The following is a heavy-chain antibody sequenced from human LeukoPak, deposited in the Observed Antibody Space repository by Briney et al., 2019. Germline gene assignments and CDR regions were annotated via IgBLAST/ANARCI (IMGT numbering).Heavy chain of an antibody. J-gene: IGHJ6*03. CDR2: ISYDGSNK. CDR1: GFTFSSYA. CDR3: ARDGRDYYGYYYYYMDV. V-gene: IGHV3-30*04. D-gene: IGHD3-10*01. Sequence: GGSLRLSCAASGFTFSSYAMHWVRQAPGKGLEWVAVISYDGSNKYYADSVKGRFTISRDNSKNTLYLQTNSLRAEDTAVYYCARDGRDYYGYYYYYMDVWGKGTTVTVSS.